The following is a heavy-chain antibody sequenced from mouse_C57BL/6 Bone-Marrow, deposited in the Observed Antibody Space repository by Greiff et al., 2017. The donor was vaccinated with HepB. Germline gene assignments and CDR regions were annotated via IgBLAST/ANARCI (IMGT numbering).Heavy chain of an antibody. D-gene: IGHD4-1*01. J-gene: IGHJ3*01. CDR1: GFTFSDYY. CDR2: ISNGGGST. CDR3: ARQELGGGFAY. Sequence: DVQLVESGGGLVQPGGSLKLSCAASGFTFSDYYMYWVRQTPEKRLEWVAYISNGGGSTYYPDTVKGRFTISRDNAKNTLYLQMSRLKSEDTAMYYCARQELGGGFAYWGQGTLVTVSA. V-gene: IGHV5-12*01.